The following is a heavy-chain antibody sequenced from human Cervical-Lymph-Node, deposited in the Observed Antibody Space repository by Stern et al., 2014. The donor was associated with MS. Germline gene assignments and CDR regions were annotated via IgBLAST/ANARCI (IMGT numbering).Heavy chain of an antibody. Sequence: VQLEESGGGVVQPGRSLRLSCAASGFTFSSYGMHWVRQAPGKGLAWGAVIWYDGSNKYYADSVKGRFTISRDNSKNTLYLQMNSLRAEDTAVYYCARDCKLRYYYYGMDVWGQGTTVTVSS. CDR2: IWYDGSNK. CDR1: GFTFSSYG. V-gene: IGHV3-33*01. D-gene: IGHD1-26*01. CDR3: ARDCKLRYYYYGMDV. J-gene: IGHJ6*02.